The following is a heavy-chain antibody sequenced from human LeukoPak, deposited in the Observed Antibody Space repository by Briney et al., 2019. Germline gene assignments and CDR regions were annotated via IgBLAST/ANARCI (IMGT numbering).Heavy chain of an antibody. V-gene: IGHV4-34*01. Sequence: PSETLSLTCAVYGGSFSSYYWSWIRQPPGKGLEWIGEINHSGSTNYNPSLKGRVTISVDTSKNQFALKLNSVTAADTAVYYCARSPGVAGAISYFDYWGQGTLVTVSS. CDR2: INHSGST. CDR1: GGSFSSYY. J-gene: IGHJ4*02. CDR3: ARSPGVAGAISYFDY. D-gene: IGHD6-13*01.